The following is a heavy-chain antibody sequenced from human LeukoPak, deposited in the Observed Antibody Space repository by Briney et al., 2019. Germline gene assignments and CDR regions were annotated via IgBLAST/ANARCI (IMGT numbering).Heavy chain of an antibody. CDR2: ISSSSSYI. D-gene: IGHD6-13*01. CDR1: GFTFSSYS. CDR3: AKKKGGIATTATFFDY. Sequence: PGGSLRLSCAASGFTFSSYSMNWVRQAPGKGLEWVSSISSSSSYIYYADSVKGRFTISRDNAKNSLYLQMNSLRAEDTAVYYCAKKKGGIATTATFFDYWGQGTLVTVSS. J-gene: IGHJ4*02. V-gene: IGHV3-21*04.